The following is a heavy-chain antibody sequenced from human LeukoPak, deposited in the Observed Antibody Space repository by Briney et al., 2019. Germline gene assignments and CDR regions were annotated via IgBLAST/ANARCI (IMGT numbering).Heavy chain of an antibody. V-gene: IGHV4-59*09. CDR2: IYYSGST. J-gene: IGHJ4*02. Sequence: IGYIYYSGSTNYNPSLKSRVTISVDTSKNQFSLKLSSVTAADTAVYYCARGFYDEEIYFDYWGQGTLVTVSS. CDR3: ARGFYDEEIYFDY. D-gene: IGHD5/OR15-5a*01.